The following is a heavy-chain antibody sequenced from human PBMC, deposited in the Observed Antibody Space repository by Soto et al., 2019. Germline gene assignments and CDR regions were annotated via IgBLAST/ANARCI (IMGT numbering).Heavy chain of an antibody. CDR3: AHQIPHDYDYYGMDV. CDR1: GFSLSTSGVG. D-gene: IGHD2-2*02. CDR2: IYWDDDK. Sequence: QITLKESGPTLVKPTQTLTLTCTFSGFSLSTSGVGVGWIRQPPGKALEWLALIYWDDDKRYSPSLKSRLTIXXDXSXTPVALTMTNMDPVDTATYYCAHQIPHDYDYYGMDVWGQGTTVTVSS. V-gene: IGHV2-5*02. J-gene: IGHJ6*02.